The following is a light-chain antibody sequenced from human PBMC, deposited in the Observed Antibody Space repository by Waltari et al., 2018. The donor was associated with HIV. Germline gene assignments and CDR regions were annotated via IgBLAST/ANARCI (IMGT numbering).Light chain of an antibody. CDR3: SPYGDSLRVL. J-gene: IGLJ3*02. V-gene: IGLV2-8*01. CDR2: EVT. Sequence: QSALTQPPSASGSLGQSVTISCTGSSSDIGAYDFVSWFQQHPHSAPKLLLYEVTRRPSAVSDRFSGSRSGNTAFLTVAGLQPDDEATYFCSPYGDSLRVLFGGGTNVTVL. CDR1: SSDIGAYDF.